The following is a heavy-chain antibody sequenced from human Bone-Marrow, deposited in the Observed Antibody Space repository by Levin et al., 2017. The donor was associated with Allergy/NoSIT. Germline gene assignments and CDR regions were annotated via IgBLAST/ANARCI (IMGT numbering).Heavy chain of an antibody. V-gene: IGHV3-30*18. J-gene: IGHJ4*02. CDR3: AKDFMWLPFDY. D-gene: IGHD6-19*01. CDR2: ISYDGSNK. Sequence: LSLPCAASGFTFRSYGMHWVRQAPGKGLEWVAVISYDGSNKYYADSVKGRFTISRDNSKNTLYLQMNSLRAEDTAVYYCAKDFMWLPFDYWGQGTLVTVSS. CDR1: GFTFRSYG.